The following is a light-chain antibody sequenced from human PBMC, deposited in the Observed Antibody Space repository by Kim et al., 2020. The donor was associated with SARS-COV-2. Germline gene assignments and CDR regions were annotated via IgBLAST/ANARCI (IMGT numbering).Light chain of an antibody. Sequence: SPGERATLSCRASQSVSSNLARYQQKPGQAPRLLIYGASTRATGIPARLSGSGSGTEFTLTISSLQSEDFAVYYCQQYNNWPPLTFGGGTKVDIK. CDR2: GAS. CDR1: QSVSSN. V-gene: IGKV3-15*01. J-gene: IGKJ4*01. CDR3: QQYNNWPPLT.